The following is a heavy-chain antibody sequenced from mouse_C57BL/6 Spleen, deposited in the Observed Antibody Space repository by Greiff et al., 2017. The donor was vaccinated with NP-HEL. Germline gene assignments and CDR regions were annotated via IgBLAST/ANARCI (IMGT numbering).Heavy chain of an antibody. V-gene: IGHV5-6*02. CDR3: AGHEGYYGSYYYAMDY. CDR1: GFTFSSYG. D-gene: IGHD1-1*01. J-gene: IGHJ4*01. Sequence: DVMLVESGGDLVKPGGSLKLSCAASGFTFSSYGMSWVRQTPDKRLEWVATISSGGSYTYYPDSVKGRSTITRDNAKNTLYLQMGSLKSEDTALYYCAGHEGYYGSYYYAMDYWGQGTSVTVSS. CDR2: ISSGGSYT.